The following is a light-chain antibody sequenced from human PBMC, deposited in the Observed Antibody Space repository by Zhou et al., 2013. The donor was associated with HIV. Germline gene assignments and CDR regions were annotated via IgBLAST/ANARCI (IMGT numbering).Light chain of an antibody. CDR3: QQNYNTPVT. V-gene: IGKV1-39*01. CDR1: QSISSY. J-gene: IGKJ4*01. CDR2: DAS. Sequence: DIQMTQSPSSLSASVGDRVTITCRASQSISSYLNWYQHKPGKAPKLLIYDASNLETGVPSRFSGSGSGTDFSLTVSSLQPEDFATYYCQQNYNTPVTFGGGTKVDIK.